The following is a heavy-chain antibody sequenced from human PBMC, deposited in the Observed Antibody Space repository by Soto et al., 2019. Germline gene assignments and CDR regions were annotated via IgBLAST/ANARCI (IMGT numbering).Heavy chain of an antibody. J-gene: IGHJ5*02. CDR1: GGSLSPYY. D-gene: IGHD3-3*01. CDR3: ARWYYDFWSGFFTHYFDP. CDR2: INHSGST. V-gene: IGHV4-34*01. Sequence: QVQLQQWGAGLLKPSETLSLTCGVYGGSLSPYYWSWIRQTPGKGLEWIAEINHSGSTNYNPSLASRVTISIDTSNNQFSLKLRSATAADTAVYYCARWYYDFWSGFFTHYFDPWGQGTQVTVSS.